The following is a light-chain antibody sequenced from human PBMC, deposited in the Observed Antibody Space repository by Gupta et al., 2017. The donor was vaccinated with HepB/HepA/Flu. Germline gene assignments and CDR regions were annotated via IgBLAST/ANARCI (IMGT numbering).Light chain of an antibody. Sequence: EIVMTPSPATLSVSPGERATLSCRGSQSVSSNLAWYQQKPGQAPRLLIYGASTRATGIPARFSGSGSGTEFTLTISSLQSEDFAVYYCQQYNNWPFTFGGGTKVEIK. CDR3: QQYNNWPFT. CDR2: GAS. V-gene: IGKV3-15*01. J-gene: IGKJ4*01. CDR1: QSVSSN.